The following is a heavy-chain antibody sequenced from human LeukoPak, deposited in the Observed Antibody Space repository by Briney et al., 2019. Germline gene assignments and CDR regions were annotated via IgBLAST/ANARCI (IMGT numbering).Heavy chain of an antibody. Sequence: ASVKVSCKASGYTFTGYYMHWVRQAPGQGLEWMGWINPNSGGTNYAQKFQGWVTMTRDTSISTAYMELSRLRSDDTAVYYCARPNLTGDQAFDIWGQGTMVTVSS. V-gene: IGHV1-2*04. CDR2: INPNSGGT. J-gene: IGHJ3*02. CDR1: GYTFTGYY. D-gene: IGHD7-27*01. CDR3: ARPNLTGDQAFDI.